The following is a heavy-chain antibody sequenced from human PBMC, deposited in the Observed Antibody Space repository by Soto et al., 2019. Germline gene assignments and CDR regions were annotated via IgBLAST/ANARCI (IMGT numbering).Heavy chain of an antibody. V-gene: IGHV4-59*01. CDR1: GGSISSYY. J-gene: IGHJ3*02. CDR2: IYYSGST. CDR3: ARAAGIRTGAFDI. D-gene: IGHD3-10*01. Sequence: LSLTCTVSGGSISSYYWSWIRQPPGKGLEWIGYIYYSGSTNYNPSLKSRVTISVDTSKNQFSLKLSSVTAADAAVYYCARAAGIRTGAFDIWGQGTMVPVSS.